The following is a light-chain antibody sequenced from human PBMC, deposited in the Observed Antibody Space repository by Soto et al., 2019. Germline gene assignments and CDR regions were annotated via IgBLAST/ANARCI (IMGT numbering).Light chain of an antibody. V-gene: IGKV3-20*01. CDR1: QSVSSNY. Sequence: EIVLTQSPGTLSLSPGERATLSCRASQSVSSNYLAWYQQKPGQAPRLLIYGASSGATGIPDRFSGSGSGTDFTLTISRLEPEDFAVYYCQQYGSSPRTFGPGTKVDIK. J-gene: IGKJ3*01. CDR2: GAS. CDR3: QQYGSSPRT.